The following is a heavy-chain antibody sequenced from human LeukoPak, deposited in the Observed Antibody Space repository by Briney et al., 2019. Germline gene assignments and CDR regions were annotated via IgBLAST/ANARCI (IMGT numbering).Heavy chain of an antibody. J-gene: IGHJ3*02. CDR2: IKQDGSEK. CDR1: GFTFSSYE. V-gene: IGHV3-7*01. Sequence: GGSLRLSCAASGFTFSSYEMNWVRQAPGKGLEWVANIKQDGSEKYYVDSVKGRFTISRDNAKNSLYLQMNSLRAEDTAVYYCARDSSGWYEFGAFDIWGQGTMVTVSS. CDR3: ARDSSGWYEFGAFDI. D-gene: IGHD6-19*01.